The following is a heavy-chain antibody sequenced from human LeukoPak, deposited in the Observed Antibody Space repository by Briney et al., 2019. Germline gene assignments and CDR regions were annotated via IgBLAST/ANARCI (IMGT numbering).Heavy chain of an antibody. D-gene: IGHD3-22*01. CDR1: GYTFTSYG. J-gene: IGHJ6*03. Sequence: ASVKVSCKASGYTFTSYGISWVRQAPGQGLEWMGLISAYNGNTNYAQKLQGRVTMTTDTSTSTAYMELRSLRSDDTAVYYCARIGDSSGYYYVFNYYYYMDVWGKGTTVTVSS. CDR2: ISAYNGNT. V-gene: IGHV1-18*01. CDR3: ARIGDSSGYYYVFNYYYYMDV.